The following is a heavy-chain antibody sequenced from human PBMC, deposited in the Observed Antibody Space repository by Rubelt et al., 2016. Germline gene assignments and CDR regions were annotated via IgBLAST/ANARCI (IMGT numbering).Heavy chain of an antibody. V-gene: IGHV4-39*07. CDR2: IYYSGST. J-gene: IGHJ6*02. Sequence: QLQLQESGPGLVKPSETLSLTCTVSGGSISSSSYYWGWIRQPPGKGLEWIRSIYYSGSTYYNPSLKSRVTRSVDTSKSQFSLKLSSVTAADTAVYYWARDSVNSGYYGMDVWGQGTTVTVSS. CDR3: ARDSVNSGYYGMDV. D-gene: IGHD4-23*01. CDR1: GGSISSSSYY.